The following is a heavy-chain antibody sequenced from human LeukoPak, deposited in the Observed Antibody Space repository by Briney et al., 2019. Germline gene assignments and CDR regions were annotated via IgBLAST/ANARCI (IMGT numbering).Heavy chain of an antibody. CDR1: GYTFTGYY. CDR3: ARGHNWNYPNWFDP. Sequence: EASVKVSCKASGYTFTGYYMHWVRQAPGQGLEWMGWISAYNGNTNYAQKLQGRVTMTTDTSTSTAYMELRSLRSDDTAVYYCARGHNWNYPNWFDPWGQGTLVTVSS. D-gene: IGHD1-7*01. V-gene: IGHV1-18*04. CDR2: ISAYNGNT. J-gene: IGHJ5*02.